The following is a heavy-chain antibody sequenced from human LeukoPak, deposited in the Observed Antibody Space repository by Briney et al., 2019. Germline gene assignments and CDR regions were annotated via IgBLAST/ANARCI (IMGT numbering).Heavy chain of an antibody. CDR2: ISYDGSGDK. V-gene: IGHV3-30*18. D-gene: IGHD3-3*01. CDR1: GFTFSSYG. Sequence: GGSLRLSCVASGFTFSSYGMHWVRQAPGKGLEWVTVISYDGSGDKYCADSVKGRFTISRDNSKNTVYLQMNSLRAEDTAVYYSAKAYDFWSGYPDYWGRGTLVTVSS. J-gene: IGHJ4*02. CDR3: AKAYDFWSGYPDY.